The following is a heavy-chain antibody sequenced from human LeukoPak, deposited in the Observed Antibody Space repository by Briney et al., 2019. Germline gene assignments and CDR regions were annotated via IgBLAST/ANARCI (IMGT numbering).Heavy chain of an antibody. CDR3: ATDRGWRTSGYYLYYFEY. D-gene: IGHD3-3*01. V-gene: IGHV3-7*01. J-gene: IGHJ4*02. Sequence: PGGSLRLSCAASGFTFSTYTMYWVRQAPGKGLEWVASIKHDGSEKYYVDSVRDRFTISRDNTMNSLYLQMSSLRAEDTAVYYCATDRGWRTSGYYLYYFEYWGQGTLVTYSS. CDR1: GFTFSTYT. CDR2: IKHDGSEK.